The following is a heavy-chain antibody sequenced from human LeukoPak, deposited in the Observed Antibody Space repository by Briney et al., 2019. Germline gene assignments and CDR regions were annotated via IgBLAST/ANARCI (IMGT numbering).Heavy chain of an antibody. Sequence: VASVKVSCKASGGTFSSYAISWVRQAPGQGLEWMGGIIPIFGTANYAQKFQGRVTITADESTSTAYMELSSLRSEDTAVYYCARVGDSGSYSGSSEIDYWGQGTLVTVSS. J-gene: IGHJ4*02. D-gene: IGHD1-26*01. CDR2: IIPIFGTA. CDR3: ARVGDSGSYSGSSEIDY. V-gene: IGHV1-69*13. CDR1: GGTFSSYA.